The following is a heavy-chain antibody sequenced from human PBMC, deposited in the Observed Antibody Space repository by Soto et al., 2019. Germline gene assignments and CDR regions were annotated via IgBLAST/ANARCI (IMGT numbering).Heavy chain of an antibody. CDR1: GFTFSGSA. Sequence: EVQLVESGGGLVQPGGSLKLSCAASGFTFSGSAMHWVRQASGKGLEWVGRIRSKAYSYATAYAASRKGRFTISRDDSLITAYLEMNTLISKDSSVYYRTRPSISCSLGTVVWCQGTTVTVSS. CDR3: TRPSISCSLGTVV. D-gene: IGHD2-8*02. CDR2: IRSKAYSYAT. V-gene: IGHV3-73*01. J-gene: IGHJ6*02.